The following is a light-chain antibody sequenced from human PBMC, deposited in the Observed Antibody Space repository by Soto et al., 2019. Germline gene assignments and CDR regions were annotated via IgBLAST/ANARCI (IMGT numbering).Light chain of an antibody. Sequence: QPVLTQPPSASGTPGQRVTISCSGSSSNIGSNYVYWYQQLPGTAPKLLIYRNNQRPSGVPARFSGSKSGTSASLAISGLRSADEADYYCAAWDASLSGVVFGGGTKVTVL. CDR3: AAWDASLSGVV. CDR1: SSNIGSNY. J-gene: IGLJ2*01. V-gene: IGLV1-47*01. CDR2: RNN.